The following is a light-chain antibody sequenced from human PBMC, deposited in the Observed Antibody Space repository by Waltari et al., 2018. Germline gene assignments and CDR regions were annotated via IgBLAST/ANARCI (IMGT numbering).Light chain of an antibody. CDR2: DAS. CDR3: QQYDLLPPT. Sequence: DIQMTQSPSSLSASVGDRVTITCQASQDISNYLNWYQQKPGKAPKLLIYDASNLETGVPSRFSGSGSGTDFTFTISSLQPEDFATYYCQQYDLLPPTFGGGTKVEIK. CDR1: QDISNY. V-gene: IGKV1-33*01. J-gene: IGKJ4*01.